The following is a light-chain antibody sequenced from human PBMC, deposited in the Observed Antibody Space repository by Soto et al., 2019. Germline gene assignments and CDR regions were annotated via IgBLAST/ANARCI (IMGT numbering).Light chain of an antibody. Sequence: HSVLTQPPSASGSPGQSVTISCTGTSSDVGGYNYVSWYQQYPGKAPKLMISEVSKRPSGVPDRFSGSKSGNTASLTVSGLQAEDEADYYCSSYAGSNNFVFGTGTKLTVL. CDR1: SSDVGGYNY. CDR3: SSYAGSNNFV. V-gene: IGLV2-8*01. J-gene: IGLJ1*01. CDR2: EVS.